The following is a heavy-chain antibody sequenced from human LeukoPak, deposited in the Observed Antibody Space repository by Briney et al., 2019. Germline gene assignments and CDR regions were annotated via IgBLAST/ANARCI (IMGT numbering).Heavy chain of an antibody. CDR3: ARGLSSDAFDI. J-gene: IGHJ3*02. V-gene: IGHV1-18*01. CDR1: GYTFTSYG. Sequence: GASVKVSCKASGYTFTSYGISWVRQAPGQGLEWMGWISAYNGNTNYAQKFQGRVTMTRNTSISTAYMELSSLRSEDTAVYYCARGLSSDAFDIWGQGTMVTVSS. CDR2: ISAYNGNT. D-gene: IGHD6-6*01.